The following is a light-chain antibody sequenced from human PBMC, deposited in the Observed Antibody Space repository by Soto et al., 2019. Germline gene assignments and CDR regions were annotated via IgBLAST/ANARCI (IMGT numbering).Light chain of an antibody. CDR1: SSDVGGYNY. CDR3: RSLHASSTP. J-gene: IGLJ1*01. V-gene: IGLV2-11*01. CDR2: DVT. Sequence: QSVLTQPRSVSGSPGQSVSISCTGTSSDVGGYNYVSSYQHHPGKAPKLIIYDVTKRPSGVPDRFSGSKSGNTASLTISGLQAYDESDYYRRSLHASSTPLATGP.